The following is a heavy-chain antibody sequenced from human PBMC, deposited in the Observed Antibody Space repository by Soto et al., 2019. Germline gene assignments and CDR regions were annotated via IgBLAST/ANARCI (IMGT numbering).Heavy chain of an antibody. CDR3: VSTRVIVLMVYAMPPFAFDI. CDR1: GGSISSGGYY. D-gene: IGHD2-8*01. V-gene: IGHV4-31*03. CDR2: IYYSGST. J-gene: IGHJ3*02. Sequence: SETLSLTCTVSGGSISSGGYYWSWIRQHPGKGLEWIGYIYYSGSTYYNPSLKSRVTISVDTSKNQFSLKLSSVTAADTAVYYCVSTRVIVLMVYAMPPFAFDIWGQGTMVTVSS.